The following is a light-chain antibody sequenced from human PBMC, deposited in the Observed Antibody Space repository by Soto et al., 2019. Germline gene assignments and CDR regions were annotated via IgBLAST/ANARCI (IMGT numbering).Light chain of an antibody. CDR2: KAS. J-gene: IGKJ1*01. CDR1: QGISSW. V-gene: IGKV1-5*03. CDR3: QQHTT. Sequence: DIQMTQSPSALSASVGDRVTITCRGSQGISSWLAWYQQKPGKAPRLLIYKASSSASGVPSRFSGSGSGTEFTLTISSLQPEDVATYHCQQHTTFGQGTKVEI.